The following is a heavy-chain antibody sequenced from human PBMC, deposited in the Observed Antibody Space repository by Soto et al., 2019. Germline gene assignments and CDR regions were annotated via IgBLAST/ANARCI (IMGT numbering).Heavy chain of an antibody. V-gene: IGHV3-23*01. J-gene: IGHJ4*02. Sequence: LRLSCAGSGFTFSNYAMSWVRQASGKGLEWVSAISSAVNTYYADSVKGRFTISRDNSKNTLSLQMNSLRAEDTAVYYCAKQVRDGTSSPYYFDYWGQGTLVTVSS. D-gene: IGHD6-6*01. CDR1: GFTFSNYA. CDR2: ISSAVNT. CDR3: AKQVRDGTSSPYYFDY.